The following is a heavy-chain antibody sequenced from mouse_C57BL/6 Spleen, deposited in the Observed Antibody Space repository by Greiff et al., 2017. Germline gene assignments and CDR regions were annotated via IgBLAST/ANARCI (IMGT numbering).Heavy chain of an antibody. J-gene: IGHJ3*01. CDR2: IYPGSGST. CDR3: LLRGFAE. V-gene: IGHV1-55*01. D-gene: IGHD1-1*01. Sequence: QVQLQQSGAELVKPGASVKMSCKASGYTFTSYWITWVKQRPGQGLEWIGDIYPGSGSTNYNEKFKSKATLTVDTSSSTAYMQLSSLTSEYSGVSYCLLRGFAEWGQGTLVTVSA. CDR1: GYTFTSYW.